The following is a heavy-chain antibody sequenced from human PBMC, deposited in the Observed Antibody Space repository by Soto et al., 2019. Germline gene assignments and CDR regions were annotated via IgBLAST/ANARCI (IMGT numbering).Heavy chain of an antibody. CDR2: ISAYNGNT. CDR3: ARSNAVANYDFWSGYLRAPDY. J-gene: IGHJ4*02. CDR1: GYTVSISV. V-gene: IGHV1-18*01. D-gene: IGHD3-3*01. Sequence: ASVKIGRTASGYTVSISVVTVVRKNTGQGLEWTGWISAYNGNTNYAQKLQGRVTMTTDTSTSTAYMELRSLRSDDTAVYYCARSNAVANYDFWSGYLRAPDYWGQGTLVTVSS.